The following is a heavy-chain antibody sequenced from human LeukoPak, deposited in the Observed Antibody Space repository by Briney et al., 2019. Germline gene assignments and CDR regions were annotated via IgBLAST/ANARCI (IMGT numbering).Heavy chain of an antibody. V-gene: IGHV1-46*01. J-gene: IGHJ4*02. CDR2: INPSVGST. CDR1: GYTFTTCD. Sequence: ASVKVSCKASGYTFTTCDMHWVRQAPGQGLEWMGIINPSVGSTRYAQKFQGRVSMTTDTSTSTAYMELRSLRSDDTAVYYCARILYYDSSGPPDYWGQGTLVTVSS. CDR3: ARILYYDSSGPPDY. D-gene: IGHD3-22*01.